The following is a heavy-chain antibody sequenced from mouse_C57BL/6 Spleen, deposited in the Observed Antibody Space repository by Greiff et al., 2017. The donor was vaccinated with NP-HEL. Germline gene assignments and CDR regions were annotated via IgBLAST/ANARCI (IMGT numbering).Heavy chain of an antibody. CDR1: GYTFTSYG. J-gene: IGHJ1*03. CDR3: ARELTGTSGYFDV. D-gene: IGHD4-1*01. CDR2: IYPRSGNT. Sequence: QVQLKQSGAELARPGASVKLSCKASGYTFTSYGISWVKQRTGQGLEWIGEIYPRSGNTYYNEKFKGKATLTADKSSSTAYMELRSLTSEDSAVYFCARELTGTSGYFDVWGTGTTVTVSS. V-gene: IGHV1-81*01.